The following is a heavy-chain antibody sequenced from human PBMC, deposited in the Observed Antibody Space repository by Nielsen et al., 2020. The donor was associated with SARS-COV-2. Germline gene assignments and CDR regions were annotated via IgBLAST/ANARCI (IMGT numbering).Heavy chain of an antibody. D-gene: IGHD6-6*01. J-gene: IGHJ4*02. CDR2: ISSSGSTI. V-gene: IGHV3-11*04. Sequence: GESLKISCAASGFTFNDYYMSWIRQAPGKGLEWVSYISSSGSTIYYADSVKGRFTISRDNAKNSLYLQMNSLRAEDTAVYYCARDVQSHYFDCWGQGTLVTVSS. CDR3: ARDVQSHYFDC. CDR1: GFTFNDYY.